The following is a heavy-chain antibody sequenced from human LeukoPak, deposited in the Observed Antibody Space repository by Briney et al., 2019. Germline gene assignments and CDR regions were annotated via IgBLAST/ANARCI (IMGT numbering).Heavy chain of an antibody. CDR3: ATSGVTATFAY. V-gene: IGHV5-51*01. CDR2: IYPGDSDT. J-gene: IGHJ4*02. D-gene: IGHD2-21*02. Sequence: KAGESLKISCKGSGYSFTNYWIGWVRPMPGKGLEWMGIIYPGDSDTKYSPSFQGQVTISVDKSISTAYLQWSSLKASDTAMYYCATSGVTATFAYWGQGTLVTVSS. CDR1: GYSFTNYW.